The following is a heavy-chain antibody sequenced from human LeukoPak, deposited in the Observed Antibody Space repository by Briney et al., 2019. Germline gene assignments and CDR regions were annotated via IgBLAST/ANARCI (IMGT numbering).Heavy chain of an antibody. J-gene: IGHJ6*03. D-gene: IGHD2-2*01. CDR3: AGPVDCSSTICTGPMDV. Sequence: SETLSLTCTVSGGSISSSSYYWGWIRQPPGKGLEWIGSIYYSGSTYYNPSLKSRLNISIDRSKNQFSLRLASVTAADTAVYFCAGPVDCSSTICTGPMDVWGRGTTVTVSS. CDR2: IYYSGST. V-gene: IGHV4-39*01. CDR1: GGSISSSSYY.